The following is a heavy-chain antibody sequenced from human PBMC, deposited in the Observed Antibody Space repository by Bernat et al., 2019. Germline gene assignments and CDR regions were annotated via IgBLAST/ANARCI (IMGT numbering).Heavy chain of an antibody. CDR1: GFTFSSYA. Sequence: EVQLLESGGGLVQPGGSLRLSCAASGFTFSSYAMSWVRQAPGKGLEWVSAISGSGGRTYYADSVKGRFTISRDNSKNTLYLQMNSLRAEDTAVYYCEKDFQGRSSTPPSPFDYWGQGTLVTVSS. D-gene: IGHD2-2*01. J-gene: IGHJ4*02. CDR3: EKDFQGRSSTPPSPFDY. CDR2: ISGSGGRT. V-gene: IGHV3-23*01.